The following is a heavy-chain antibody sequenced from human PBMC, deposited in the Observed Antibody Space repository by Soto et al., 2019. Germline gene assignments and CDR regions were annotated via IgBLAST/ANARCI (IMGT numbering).Heavy chain of an antibody. CDR1: GFTFNNYA. CDR2: ISVSGGTT. D-gene: IGHD2-2*01. J-gene: IGHJ4*02. CDR3: AKSPPGVLDY. V-gene: IGHV3-23*01. Sequence: GGSLRLSCAASGFTFNNYALTWVRQAPGKGLEWVSTISVSGGTTHYSDSVKGRFTISRDNSKKTVYLQMHGLRAGDTAVYYCAKSPPGVLDYWGQGTLVTVSS.